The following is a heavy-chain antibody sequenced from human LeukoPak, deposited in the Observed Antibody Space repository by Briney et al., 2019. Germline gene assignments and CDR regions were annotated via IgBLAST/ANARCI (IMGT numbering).Heavy chain of an antibody. Sequence: PGGSLRLSCATSGFSFTDYPMNWVRQAPGKGLEWTSNIRTTAEGAKYAYYADSVKGRVTISRDDGKNTLYLHMNSLRDDDTAVYCCATDQRYAFDYWGQGILVTVSS. V-gene: IGHV3-48*02. CDR2: IRTTAEGAKYA. CDR1: GFSFTDYP. J-gene: IGHJ4*02. CDR3: ATDQRYAFDY. D-gene: IGHD3-9*01.